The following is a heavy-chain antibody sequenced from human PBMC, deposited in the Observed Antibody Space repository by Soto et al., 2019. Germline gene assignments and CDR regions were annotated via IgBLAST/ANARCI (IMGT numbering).Heavy chain of an antibody. CDR3: ARVRGYVLRFLEWLSGAFDI. V-gene: IGHV3-11*06. D-gene: IGHD3-3*01. Sequence: GGSLRLSCAASGFTFSDYYMSWIRQAPGKGLEWVSYISSSSYTNYADSVKGRFTISRDNAKNSLYLQMNSLRAEDTAVYYCARVRGYVLRFLEWLSGAFDIWGQGTMVTVSS. CDR2: ISSSSYT. CDR1: GFTFSDYY. J-gene: IGHJ3*02.